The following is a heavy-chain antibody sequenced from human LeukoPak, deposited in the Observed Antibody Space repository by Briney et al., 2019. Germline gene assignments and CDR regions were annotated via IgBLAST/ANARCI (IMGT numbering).Heavy chain of an antibody. CDR2: IYPGDSDT. CDR1: GYRFTSYW. V-gene: IGHV5-51*01. D-gene: IGHD4-23*01. Sequence: GESLKISCKGSGYRFTSYWIGWVRQMPGKGLGWMGIIYPGDSDTRYSPSFQGQVTISADKSISAAYLQWSSLKASDTAMYYCARHTNDYGGYGDYWGQGTLVTVSS. CDR3: ARHTNDYGGYGDY. J-gene: IGHJ4*02.